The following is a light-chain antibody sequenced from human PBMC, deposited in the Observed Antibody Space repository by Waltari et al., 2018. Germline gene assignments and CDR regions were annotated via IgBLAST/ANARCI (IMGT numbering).Light chain of an antibody. Sequence: DIQMTQSPSSLSASVGARVTITCRASQSIDTYLNWYQQKPGKAPKLLIYAASSLQSGVPSRFSGSGSRTDFTLTISSLQPEDFATYYCLQSYKTPLTFGGGTKVEIK. CDR2: AAS. CDR1: QSIDTY. J-gene: IGKJ4*01. V-gene: IGKV1-39*01. CDR3: LQSYKTPLT.